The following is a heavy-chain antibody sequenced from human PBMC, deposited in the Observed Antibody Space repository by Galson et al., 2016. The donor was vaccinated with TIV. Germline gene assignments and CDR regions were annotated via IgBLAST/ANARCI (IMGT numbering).Heavy chain of an antibody. CDR1: GFRFNEYE. Sequence: SLRLSCAASGFRFNEYEMSWVRQAPEKGLEWVSALSGGATNTYYSDSVKGRFTISRDNSQNKVFLEMDSLRVGDTAVYYCAKDRGYFEGFDHWGPGTLVTVSS. CDR2: LSGGATNT. J-gene: IGHJ4*02. D-gene: IGHD6-25*01. V-gene: IGHV3-23*01. CDR3: AKDRGYFEGFDH.